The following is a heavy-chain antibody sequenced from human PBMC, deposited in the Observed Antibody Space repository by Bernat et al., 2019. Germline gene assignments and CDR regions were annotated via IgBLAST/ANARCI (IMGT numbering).Heavy chain of an antibody. Sequence: QVQLVQSGAEVKEPGASVKVSCKASRHTFTGYYMHWVRQAPGQGLEWMGRINPNSGGTNYAQKFQGRVTMTRDTSISTAYMELSRLRSDDTAVYYCARRYCSSTSCYLDDWGQGTLVTVSS. D-gene: IGHD2-2*01. CDR3: ARRYCSSTSCYLDD. V-gene: IGHV1-2*06. J-gene: IGHJ4*02. CDR1: RHTFTGYY. CDR2: INPNSGGT.